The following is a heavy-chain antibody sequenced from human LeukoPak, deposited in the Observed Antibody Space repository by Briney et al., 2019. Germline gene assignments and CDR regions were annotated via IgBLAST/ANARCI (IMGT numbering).Heavy chain of an antibody. CDR1: GDNVSSNSAA. J-gene: IGHJ4*02. D-gene: IGHD6-13*01. CDR3: ARVQQLGQGFHY. CDR2: TYYRSKWYN. V-gene: IGHV6-1*01. Sequence: PSQTLSITCAISGDNVSSNSAAWNWIRQSPSRGLEWLGRTYYRSKWYNDYALSVKSRISINPDTSKNQFSLQLNSVTPEDTAVYYCARVQQLGQGFHYWGLGTLVTVSS.